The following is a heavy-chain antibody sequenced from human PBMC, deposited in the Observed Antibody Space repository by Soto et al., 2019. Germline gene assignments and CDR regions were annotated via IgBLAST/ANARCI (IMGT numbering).Heavy chain of an antibody. V-gene: IGHV1-18*01. CDR3: ARDPDEDWRSCCFNP. CDR1: GYNFSIYG. CDR2: ISAYFGKA. D-gene: IGHD3-3*01. Sequence: ASVKVSCKASGYNFSIYGINWVRQAPGQWLEWMGWISAYFGKANYAQKFQGRVTMTTDESTSTAYMELRSLRSDDTAVYYCARDPDEDWRSCCFNPSGKGTRVAVSS. J-gene: IGHJ5*02.